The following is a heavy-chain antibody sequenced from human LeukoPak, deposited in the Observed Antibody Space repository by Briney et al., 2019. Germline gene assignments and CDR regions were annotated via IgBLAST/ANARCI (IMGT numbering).Heavy chain of an antibody. D-gene: IGHD2-21*02. CDR2: ISSNSANT. Sequence: PGGSLRLSCAASGFTFDTYGMSWVRQAPGKGLEWVSSISSNSANTYYVDSVKGRFTISRDNSKNTLYMQMNSLRAEDTAVYYCAKDGTGCGGDCYSDYWGQGTLVTVSS. J-gene: IGHJ4*02. CDR3: AKDGTGCGGDCYSDY. V-gene: IGHV3-23*01. CDR1: GFTFDTYG.